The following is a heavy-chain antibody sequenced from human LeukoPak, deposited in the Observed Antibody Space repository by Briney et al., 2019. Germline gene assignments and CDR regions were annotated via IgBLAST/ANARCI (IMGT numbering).Heavy chain of an antibody. D-gene: IGHD2-15*01. CDR3: ARLTGYCSGGSCPKANAFDI. J-gene: IGHJ3*02. CDR1: GYSFTSYW. V-gene: IGHV5-51*01. CDR2: SYPGDSDT. Sequence: GESLKISCKGSGYSFTSYWIGWVRQMPGKGLEWMGISYPGDSDTRYSPSFQGQVAISADKSISTAYLQWSSLKASDTAMYYCARLTGYCSGGSCPKANAFDIWGQGTMVTVSS.